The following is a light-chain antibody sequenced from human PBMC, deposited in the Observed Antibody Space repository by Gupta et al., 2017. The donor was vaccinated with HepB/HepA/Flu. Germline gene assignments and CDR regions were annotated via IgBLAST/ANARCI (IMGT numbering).Light chain of an antibody. CDR3: AAFDDSRNGRV. CDR2: RND. CDR1: TSNIGSSY. J-gene: IGLJ2*01. Sequence: SVLTQPPSASATPGQRVTISCSGSTSNIGSSYVYWYQHLPGTAPKLLIYRNDQRPSGVPDRFSGSKSGTSASLAISGLRAEDEADYYCAAFDDSRNGRVFGGGTKLTVL. V-gene: IGLV1-47*01.